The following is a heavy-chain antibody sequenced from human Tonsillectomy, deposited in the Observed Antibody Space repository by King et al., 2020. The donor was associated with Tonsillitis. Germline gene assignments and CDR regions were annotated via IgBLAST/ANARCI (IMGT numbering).Heavy chain of an antibody. D-gene: IGHD5-18*01. CDR1: GGSISSGDYY. Sequence: MQLQESGPGLVKPSQTLSLTCTVSGGSISSGDYYWSWIRQPPGKGLEWIGYIYYSGSTYYNPSLKSRVTISVDTSKNQFSLKLSSVTAADTAVYYCASRTAMVDYYYYGMDVWGQGTTVTVSS. CDR2: IYYSGST. CDR3: ASRTAMVDYYYYGMDV. V-gene: IGHV4-30-4*01. J-gene: IGHJ6*02.